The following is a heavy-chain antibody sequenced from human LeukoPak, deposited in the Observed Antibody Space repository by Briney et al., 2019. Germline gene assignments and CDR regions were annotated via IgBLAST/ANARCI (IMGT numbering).Heavy chain of an antibody. CDR3: AREVGSSSLTFDY. CDR2: IWPSYSET. D-gene: IGHD2-2*01. V-gene: IGHV5-51*01. CDR1: GFTFSSYW. J-gene: IGHJ4*02. Sequence: GESLKISCKGSGFTFSSYWIGWVRQVPGKGLKWMGVIWPSYSETRYSPSFEGQVIISADKSITTAYLQWSSLNTSDTAMYYCAREVGSSSLTFDYWGQGNLVTVPS.